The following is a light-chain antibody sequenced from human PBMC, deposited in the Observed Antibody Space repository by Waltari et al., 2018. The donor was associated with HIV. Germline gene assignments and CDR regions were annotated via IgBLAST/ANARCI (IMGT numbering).Light chain of an antibody. J-gene: IGKJ4*01. V-gene: IGKV3-11*01. CDR2: DTS. Sequence: VLTQSTATLSLSPGERATLSCRASQSVANSLAWYQQRRGQSPRLLIYDTSNRATGVPARFSGSASGTDFTLTISSLEPEDFAVYYCQQSYNSLTFGGGTKVEIK. CDR1: QSVANS. CDR3: QQSYNSLT.